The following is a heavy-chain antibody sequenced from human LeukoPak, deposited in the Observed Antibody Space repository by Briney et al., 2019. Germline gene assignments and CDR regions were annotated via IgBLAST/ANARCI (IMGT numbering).Heavy chain of an antibody. CDR1: GITFSTYA. V-gene: IGHV3-23*01. J-gene: IGHJ4*02. D-gene: IGHD4-17*01. CDR3: AKGDYGDY. Sequence: GGSLRLSCAASGITFSTYAMSWVRQAPGKGLEWVSAISSSGGRTYYGDFVKGRSTISRDNSKTTLYLQMNSVRAEDTAVYYCAKGDYGDYWGQGTLVTVSS. CDR2: ISSSGGRT.